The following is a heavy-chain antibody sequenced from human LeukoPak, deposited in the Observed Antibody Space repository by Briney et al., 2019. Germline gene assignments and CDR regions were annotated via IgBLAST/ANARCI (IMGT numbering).Heavy chain of an antibody. Sequence: SETLSLTCAVYGGSFSGYYWSWIRQPPGKGLEWIGEINHSGSTNYNPFLKSRVTISVDTSKNQFSLKLSSVTAADTAVYYCASKGDYDSSGYWPHWFDPWGQGTLVTVSS. J-gene: IGHJ5*02. V-gene: IGHV4-34*01. CDR3: ASKGDYDSSGYWPHWFDP. D-gene: IGHD3-22*01. CDR2: INHSGST. CDR1: GGSFSGYY.